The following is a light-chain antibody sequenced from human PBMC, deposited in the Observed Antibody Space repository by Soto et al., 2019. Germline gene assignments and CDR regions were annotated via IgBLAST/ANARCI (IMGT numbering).Light chain of an antibody. CDR1: QSVSSSY. J-gene: IGKJ2*01. CDR3: QQYGSSPT. CDR2: GAS. V-gene: IGKV3-20*01. Sequence: EIVLTQSPGTVSLSPGERATLSCRASQSVSSSYLAWYQQKPGQAPGLLIYGASSRATGIPDRFSGSGSGTDFTLTISRLEPEDFAVYYCQQYGSSPTFGQGTKLEIK.